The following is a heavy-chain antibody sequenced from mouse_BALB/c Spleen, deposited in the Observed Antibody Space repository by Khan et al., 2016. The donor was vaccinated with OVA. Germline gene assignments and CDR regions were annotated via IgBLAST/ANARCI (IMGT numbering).Heavy chain of an antibody. Sequence: QVQLQQSGAELAKPGASVKMSCKASGYTFTNYWMHWVKQRLGQGLEWIGYIDPTTGYTEYNQKFKDKATLTADKSHSPAFMQLSSLTAEDSAGYYCTSHCSSYSCFGYWGQGTLVTVSA. V-gene: IGHV1-7*01. CDR3: TSHCSSYSCFGY. CDR1: GYTFTNYW. CDR2: IDPTTGYT. D-gene: IGHD1-1*01. J-gene: IGHJ3*01.